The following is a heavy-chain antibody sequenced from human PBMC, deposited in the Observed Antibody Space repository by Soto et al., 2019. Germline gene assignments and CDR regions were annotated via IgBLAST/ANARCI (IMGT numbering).Heavy chain of an antibody. Sequence: PGGSLRLSCIASGFTFSDHHMDWVRQTPGKGLEWVGRTRNKANSYTTEYAASVRGRFTISRDDSKNSLYLQMNSLRIEDTAVYYCSRGKPYYGMDVWGQGTTVTVSS. V-gene: IGHV3-72*01. J-gene: IGHJ6*02. CDR2: TRNKANSYTT. CDR1: GFTFSDHH. CDR3: SRGKPYYGMDV.